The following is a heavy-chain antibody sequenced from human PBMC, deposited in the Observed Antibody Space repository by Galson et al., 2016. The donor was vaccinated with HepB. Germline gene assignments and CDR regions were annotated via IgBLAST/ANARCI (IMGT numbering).Heavy chain of an antibody. CDR2: IYGDDDT. Sequence: PALVKPTQTLTLTCSFSGFSLTTSGVGVAWIRQPPGKAPEWLALIYGDDDTRYSPSLKTRLTISRDDAKNQVVLTMTNMDPVDTATYYCAHKLRSGRVVVSAQGAFSFWGQGTLVTVSS. J-gene: IGHJ3*01. V-gene: IGHV2-5*02. D-gene: IGHD3-16*02. CDR3: AHKLRSGRVVVSAQGAFSF. CDR1: GFSLTTSGVG.